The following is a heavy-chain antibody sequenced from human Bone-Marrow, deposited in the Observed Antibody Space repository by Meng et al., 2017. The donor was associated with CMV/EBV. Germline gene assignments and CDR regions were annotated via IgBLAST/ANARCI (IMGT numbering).Heavy chain of an antibody. CDR2: IDTRSTSI. CDR1: GFRFMSYS. CDR3: ATAGGYSNNIFGVAP. D-gene: IGHD4-11*01. Sequence: GGSLRLSCVASGFRFMSYSMIWVRQAPGKGLECVSSIDTRSTSIEYEDSVKGRFTISRDNARNSLYLEMNRLRVEDTAVYYCATAGGYSNNIFGVAPWGQGQLVTVSS. J-gene: IGHJ5*02. V-gene: IGHV3-21*01.